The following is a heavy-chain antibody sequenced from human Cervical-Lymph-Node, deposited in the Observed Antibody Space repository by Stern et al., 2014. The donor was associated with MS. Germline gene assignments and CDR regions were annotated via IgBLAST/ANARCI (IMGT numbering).Heavy chain of an antibody. CDR1: GYTFTSYD. CDR3: ARGRVRKAGYYNYYGMDV. J-gene: IGHJ6*02. Sequence: QVQLVQSGAEVKKPGASVKVSCKASGYTFTSYDINWVRQATGQGLEWMGWMNPKSGNTGYAQKFQGRVTMTRNTSISTAYMELSSLRSEDTAVYYCARGRVRKAGYYNYYGMDVWGQGTTVTVSS. D-gene: IGHD3-10*01. V-gene: IGHV1-8*01. CDR2: MNPKSGNT.